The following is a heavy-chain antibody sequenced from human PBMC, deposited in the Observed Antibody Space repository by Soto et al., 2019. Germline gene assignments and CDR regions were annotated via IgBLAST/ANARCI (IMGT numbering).Heavy chain of an antibody. D-gene: IGHD3-3*01. J-gene: IGHJ6*02. Sequence: QVQLVQSGAEVKKPGSSVKVSCKASGGTFSSYAISWVRQAPGQGLEWMGGIIPIFGTANYAQKFQGRVTITADESTSTAYMELSSLRSEDTAVYYCARNKYYDFWSGDTRSYYYYGMDVWGQGTTVTVSS. CDR3: ARNKYYDFWSGDTRSYYYYGMDV. CDR2: IIPIFGTA. V-gene: IGHV1-69*01. CDR1: GGTFSSYA.